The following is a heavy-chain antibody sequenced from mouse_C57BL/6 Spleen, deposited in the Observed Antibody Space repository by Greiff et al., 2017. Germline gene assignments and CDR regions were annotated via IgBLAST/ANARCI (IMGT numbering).Heavy chain of an antibody. V-gene: IGHV1-85*01. CDR1: GYTFTSYD. CDR2: IYPRDGST. Sequence: QVQLQQSGPELVKPGASVKLSCKASGYTFTSYDINWVKQRPGQGLEWIGWIYPRDGSTKYNEKFKGKATLTVDTSSSTAYIELHSLTSEDSAVYFCARRDTTVVLDYWGQGTTLTVSA. CDR3: ARRDTTVVLDY. J-gene: IGHJ2*01. D-gene: IGHD1-1*01.